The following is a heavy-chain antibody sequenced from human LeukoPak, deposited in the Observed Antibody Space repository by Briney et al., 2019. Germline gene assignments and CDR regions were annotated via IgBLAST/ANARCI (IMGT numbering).Heavy chain of an antibody. J-gene: IGHJ6*02. V-gene: IGHV4-4*07. CDR2: IYTSGST. CDR3: ARGPDIVVVVAARPPLYGMDV. Sequence: SETLSLTCTVSGGSISSYYWSWIRQPAGKGLEWIGRIYTSGSTNYNPSLKSRVTMSVDTSKNQFSLKLSSVTAADTAVYYCARGPDIVVVVAARPPLYGMDVWGQGTTVTVPS. D-gene: IGHD2-15*01. CDR1: GGSISSYY.